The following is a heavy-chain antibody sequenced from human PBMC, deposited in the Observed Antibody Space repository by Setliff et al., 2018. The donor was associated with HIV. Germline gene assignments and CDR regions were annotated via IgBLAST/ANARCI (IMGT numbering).Heavy chain of an antibody. CDR2: IKSKTDGGTT. CDR1: GFTFSNAW. V-gene: IGHV3-15*01. CDR3: TTGYDSSGYELVYFDY. J-gene: IGHJ4*02. D-gene: IGHD3-22*01. Sequence: GGSLRLSCAASGFTFSNAWMSWVRQAPGKGLEWVGRIKSKTDGGTTDHAAPVKGRLTISRDDSKKTLYLQMNSLQTEDTAVYYCTTGYDSSGYELVYFDYWGQGTLVTVSS.